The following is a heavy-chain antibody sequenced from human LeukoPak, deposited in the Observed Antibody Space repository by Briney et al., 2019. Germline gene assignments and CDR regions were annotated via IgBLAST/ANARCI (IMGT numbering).Heavy chain of an antibody. D-gene: IGHD6-13*01. CDR2: INPSGGST. CDR3: ARDIVAAAGPDY. V-gene: IGHV1-46*01. J-gene: IGHJ4*02. Sequence: ASVKVPCKASGYTFTSYYMHWVRQAPGQGLEWMGIINPSGGSTSYAQKFQGRVTMTRDTSTSTVYMELSSLRSEDTAVYYCARDIVAAAGPDYWGQGTLVTVSS. CDR1: GYTFTSYY.